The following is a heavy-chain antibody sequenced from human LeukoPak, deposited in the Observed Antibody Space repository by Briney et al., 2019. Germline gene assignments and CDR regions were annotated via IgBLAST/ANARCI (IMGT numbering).Heavy chain of an antibody. Sequence: KPSETLSLTCTVSGGSISSYYWSWIRQPPGKGLEWIGYIYYSGSTNYNPSLKSRVTISVDTSKNQFSLKLSSVTAADTAVYYCARVTNYYDSSGCYLWWFDYWGQGTLVTVSS. J-gene: IGHJ4*02. CDR1: GGSISSYY. V-gene: IGHV4-59*01. CDR2: IYYSGST. D-gene: IGHD3-22*01. CDR3: ARVTNYYDSSGCYLWWFDY.